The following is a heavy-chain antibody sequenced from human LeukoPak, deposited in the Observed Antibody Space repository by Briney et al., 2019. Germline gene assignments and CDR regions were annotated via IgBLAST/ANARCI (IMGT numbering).Heavy chain of an antibody. V-gene: IGHV3-30*02. CDR1: GFTFSSYG. D-gene: IGHD6-19*01. CDR3: AKRGSSSGWFSDAFDI. J-gene: IGHJ3*02. CDR2: IRYDGSNK. Sequence: GGSLRLSCAASGFTFSSYGMHWVRQAPGKGLEWVAFIRYDGSNKYNADSVKGRFTISRDNSKNTLYLQMNSLRAEDTAVYYCAKRGSSSGWFSDAFDIWGQGTMVTVSS.